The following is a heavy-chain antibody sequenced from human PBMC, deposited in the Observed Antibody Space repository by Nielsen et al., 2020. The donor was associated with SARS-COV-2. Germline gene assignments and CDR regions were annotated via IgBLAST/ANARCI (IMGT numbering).Heavy chain of an antibody. CDR3: ARGRGRIVVVIKIDAFDI. D-gene: IGHD3-22*01. J-gene: IGHJ3*02. Sequence: SETLSLTCAVYGGSFSGYYWSWIRQPPGKGLEWIGEINHSGSTNYNPSLKSRVTISVDTSKNQFSLKLSSVTAADTAVYYCARGRGRIVVVIKIDAFDIWGQGTMVTVSS. V-gene: IGHV4-34*01. CDR1: GGSFSGYY. CDR2: INHSGST.